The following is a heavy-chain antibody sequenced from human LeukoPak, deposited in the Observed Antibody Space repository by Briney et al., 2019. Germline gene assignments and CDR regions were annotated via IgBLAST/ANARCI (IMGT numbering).Heavy chain of an antibody. Sequence: GASVEVSCKASGGTFGSYAISWVRQAPGQELEWMGRIIPILGIANYAQKFQGRVTITADKSTSTAYMELSSLRSEDTAVYYCARGGYYYDSSGYYPGDYWGQGTLVTVSS. CDR3: ARGGYYYDSSGYYPGDY. D-gene: IGHD3-22*01. V-gene: IGHV1-69*04. CDR2: IIPILGIA. J-gene: IGHJ4*02. CDR1: GGTFGSYA.